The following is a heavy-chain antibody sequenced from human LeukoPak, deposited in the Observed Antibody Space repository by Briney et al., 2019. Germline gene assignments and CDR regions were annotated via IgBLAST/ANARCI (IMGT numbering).Heavy chain of an antibody. CDR1: GFTFDDYG. Sequence: PGGSLRLSCAASGFTFDDYGMSWVRQAPGKGLEWVSGINWNGGSTGYADSVKGRFTISRDNAKNSLYLQMNSLRAEDTALYYCARERSYDFWSGAFDYWGQGTLVTGSS. CDR2: INWNGGST. CDR3: ARERSYDFWSGAFDY. V-gene: IGHV3-20*04. J-gene: IGHJ4*02. D-gene: IGHD3-3*01.